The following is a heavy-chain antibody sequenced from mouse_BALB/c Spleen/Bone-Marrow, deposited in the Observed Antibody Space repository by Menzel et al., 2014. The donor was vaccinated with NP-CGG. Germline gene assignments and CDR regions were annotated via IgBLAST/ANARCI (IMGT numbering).Heavy chain of an antibody. J-gene: IGHJ3*01. V-gene: IGHV1-82*01. Sequence: VQLQQSGPELVKPGASVKISCKASGYAFSSSWMNWVMQRPGQGPEWIGRIYPGDESTNYNGKFKGKATLTADKSSSTAYMQLSSLTSVDSAVYFCARSPTGTFAYWGQGTLVTVSA. CDR3: ARSPTGTFAY. D-gene: IGHD4-1*01. CDR1: GYAFSSSW. CDR2: IYPGDEST.